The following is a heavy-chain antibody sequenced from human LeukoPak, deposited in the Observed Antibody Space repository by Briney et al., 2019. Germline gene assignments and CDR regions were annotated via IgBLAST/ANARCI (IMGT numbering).Heavy chain of an antibody. V-gene: IGHV3-49*04. D-gene: IGHD3-10*01. CDR3: SRDAVGFGANWFDP. Sequence: PGGSLRLSCTASGFTFGDYAMNWVRQAPGKGLEWVGFIRSKAYGGTTQYAASGKGRFTISRDDSKSIAYLQMNSLKTEDTAVYYCSRDAVGFGANWFDPWGQGTLVTVSS. CDR2: IRSKAYGGTT. J-gene: IGHJ5*02. CDR1: GFTFGDYA.